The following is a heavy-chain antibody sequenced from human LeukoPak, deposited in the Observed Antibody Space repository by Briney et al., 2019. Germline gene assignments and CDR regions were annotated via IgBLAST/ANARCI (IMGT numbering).Heavy chain of an antibody. CDR1: GYTFTSYG. V-gene: IGHV1-18*01. J-gene: IGHJ3*02. CDR2: ISAYNGNT. D-gene: IGHD1-7*01. CDR3: ARATNWNYAFDS. Sequence: ASVKVSCKASGYTFTSYGVSWVRQAPGQGLEWMGWISAYNGNTNYAQKLQGRVTMTTDTSTSTAYMELRSLRSDDTAVYYCARATNWNYAFDSWAKGQWSPSRQ.